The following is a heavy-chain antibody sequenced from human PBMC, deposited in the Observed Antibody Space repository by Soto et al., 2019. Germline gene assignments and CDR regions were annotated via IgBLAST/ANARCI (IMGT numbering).Heavy chain of an antibody. CDR1: VFPFGANA. CDR2: LSNTGRRT. J-gene: IGHJ4*02. Sequence: GSLRLSCVVSVFPFGANAMSWFRQAPGKGLEWVSGLSNTGRRTYYADSVKGRFTISRDNSENTVYLQMNSLRVEDTAVYYCATEMGASRGPFDNWGQGTLVTVYS. CDR3: ATEMGASRGPFDN. V-gene: IGHV3-23*01. D-gene: IGHD3-10*01.